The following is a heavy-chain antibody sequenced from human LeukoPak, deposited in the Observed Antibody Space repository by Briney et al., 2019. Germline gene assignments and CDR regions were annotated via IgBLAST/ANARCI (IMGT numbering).Heavy chain of an antibody. CDR3: AKDVVGQQWLKNY. V-gene: IGHV3-30*04. CDR1: GFTFSSYV. D-gene: IGHD6-19*01. Sequence: GRSLRLSCAASGFTFSSYVMHWVRQAPGKGLEWVAIISYDGSNEYYADSVKGRFTTSRDNSKNTLYLQMNGLRPDDTAVYYCAKDVVGQQWLKNYWGQGTLVTVSS. CDR2: ISYDGSNE. J-gene: IGHJ4*02.